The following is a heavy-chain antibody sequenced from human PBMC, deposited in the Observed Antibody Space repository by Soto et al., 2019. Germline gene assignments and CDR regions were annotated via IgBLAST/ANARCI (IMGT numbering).Heavy chain of an antibody. V-gene: IGHV4-39*01. Sequence: QLQLQESGPGLVKPSETLSLTCTVSGGSISSSTYYWGWVRRPPGKGLEWIASTYDGGSSHYHPSLKIPVTIAVDTSKNPFSLKLSSMTAADTAVYYCARHSSGSRRPGFDYWGQGTLVTVSS. CDR1: GGSISSSTYY. D-gene: IGHD1-26*01. CDR3: ARHSSGSRRPGFDY. CDR2: TYDGGSS. J-gene: IGHJ4*02.